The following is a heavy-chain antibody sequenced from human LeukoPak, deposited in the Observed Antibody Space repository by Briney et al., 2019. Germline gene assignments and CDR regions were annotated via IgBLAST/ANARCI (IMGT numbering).Heavy chain of an antibody. CDR3: ATRRFGELTY. J-gene: IGHJ4*02. CDR2: ISSSSSYI. D-gene: IGHD3-10*01. Sequence: GGSLRLSCAASGFTFSSYSMNWVRQAPGKGLEWVSSISSSSSYIYYADSVKGRFTISRDNAKNSLYLQMNSLRAEDTAVYYCATRRFGELTYWGQGTLVTVSS. V-gene: IGHV3-21*01. CDR1: GFTFSSYS.